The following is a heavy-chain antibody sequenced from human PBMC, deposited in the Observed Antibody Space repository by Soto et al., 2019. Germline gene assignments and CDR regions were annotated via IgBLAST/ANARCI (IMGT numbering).Heavy chain of an antibody. CDR2: ISYDGSNK. Sequence: QVQLVESGGGVVQPGRSLRLSCAASGFTFSSYDMHWVRQAPGKGLEWVAVISYDGSNKYYADSVKGRFTISRDNSKNTLYLQMNSLRAEVTAVYYCAKDWSNWNYFDYWGQGTLVTVSS. D-gene: IGHD1-1*01. CDR1: GFTFSSYD. V-gene: IGHV3-30*18. CDR3: AKDWSNWNYFDY. J-gene: IGHJ4*02.